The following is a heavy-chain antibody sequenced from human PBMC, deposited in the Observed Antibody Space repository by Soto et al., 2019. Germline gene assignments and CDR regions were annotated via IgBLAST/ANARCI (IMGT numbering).Heavy chain of an antibody. CDR1: GLTFDDYA. CDR2: ISWNSGSI. V-gene: IGHV3-9*01. D-gene: IGHD3-10*01. J-gene: IGHJ5*01. CDR3: AKDNGRSTMVRGENWFDS. Sequence: EVQLVESGGGLVQPGRSLRLSCAASGLTFDDYAMHWVRQAPGKGLEWVSGISWNSGSIGYADSVKGRFTISRDNGKNSLYLQINSLRAEDTALYYCAKDNGRSTMVRGENWFDSWGQGTLVTVS.